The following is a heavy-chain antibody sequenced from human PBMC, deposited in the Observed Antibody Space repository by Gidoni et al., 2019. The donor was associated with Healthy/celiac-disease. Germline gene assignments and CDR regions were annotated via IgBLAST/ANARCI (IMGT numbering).Heavy chain of an antibody. D-gene: IGHD6-13*01. V-gene: IGHV1-18*01. CDR2: ISAYNGNT. J-gene: IGHJ6*03. Sequence: QVQLVQSGAEVKKPGASVKVSCKASGYTFTSYGISWVRQAPGQGLEWMGWISAYNGNTNYAQKLQGRVTMTTDTSTSTAYMELRSLRSDDTAVYYCARDLEVAAAGPNYYYYYMDVWGKGTTVTVSS. CDR1: GYTFTSYG. CDR3: ARDLEVAAAGPNYYYYYMDV.